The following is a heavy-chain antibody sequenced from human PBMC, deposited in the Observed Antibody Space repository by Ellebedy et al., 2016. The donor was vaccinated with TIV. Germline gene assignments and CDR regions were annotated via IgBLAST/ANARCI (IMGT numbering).Heavy chain of an antibody. V-gene: IGHV4-61*01. CDR2: INHSGST. CDR3: ARRVTGWMNWDY. Sequence: SETLSLTXTVSGGSVSSGSYYWSWIRQPPGKGLEWIGEINHSGSTNYNPSLKSRVTISVDTSKNQFSLKLSSVTAADTAVYYCARRVTGWMNWDYWGQGTLVTVSS. J-gene: IGHJ4*02. D-gene: IGHD4-11*01. CDR1: GGSVSSGSYY.